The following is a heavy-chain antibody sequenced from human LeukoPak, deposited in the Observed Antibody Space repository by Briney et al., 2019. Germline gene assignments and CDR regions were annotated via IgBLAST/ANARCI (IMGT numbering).Heavy chain of an antibody. CDR1: GFTFGDYA. Sequence: GGSLRLSCTASGFTFGDYAMSWVRQAPGKGLEWVSFIQYDGSHENYSDSVKGRVTISRDNSRNTLYLQMYSLRPDDTAVYYCAKDLFFWGQGTVVTVSS. J-gene: IGHJ3*01. CDR2: IQYDGSHE. V-gene: IGHV3-30*02. CDR3: AKDLFF. D-gene: IGHD3-9*01.